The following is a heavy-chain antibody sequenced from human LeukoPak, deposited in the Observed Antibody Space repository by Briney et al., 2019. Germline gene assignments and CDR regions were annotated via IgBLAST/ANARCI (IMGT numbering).Heavy chain of an antibody. Sequence: PGGSLRLSCAASGFTFSNYAMSWVRQAPGKGLEWVSGISGSGAGPYYGDSVQGRFTISGDNSKNTLYLQMNSLRAEDTAVYYCAKEKQRNFDYWGQGTLVTVSS. CDR2: ISGSGAGP. V-gene: IGHV3-23*01. CDR1: GFTFSNYA. J-gene: IGHJ4*02. D-gene: IGHD6-13*01. CDR3: AKEKQRNFDY.